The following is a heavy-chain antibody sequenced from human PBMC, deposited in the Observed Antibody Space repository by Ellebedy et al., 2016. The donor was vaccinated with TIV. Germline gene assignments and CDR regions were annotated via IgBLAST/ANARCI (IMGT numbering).Heavy chain of an antibody. CDR1: GFSFSDFY. Sequence: PGGSLRLSCAASGFSFSDFYMSWIRQAPGKGVEWISYISSTSGYTKYADSVKGRFTLSRDIAKNSLYLQMNSRRADDAAVYYCAREGVEAVPSDMGAFDFWGQGTTVAVSS. V-gene: IGHV3-11*06. D-gene: IGHD6-13*01. CDR3: AREGVEAVPSDMGAFDF. J-gene: IGHJ3*01. CDR2: ISSTSGYT.